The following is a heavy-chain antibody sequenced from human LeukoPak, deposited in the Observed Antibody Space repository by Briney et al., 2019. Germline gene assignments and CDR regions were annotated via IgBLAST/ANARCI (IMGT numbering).Heavy chain of an antibody. Sequence: GGSLRLSCAASGFTFSSYEMNWVRQAPGKGLEWVSYISSSGSTIYYADSVKGRFTISRDNAKNSLYLQMNSLRAEDTAVYYCARDGIVGATLSCWGQGTLVTVSS. D-gene: IGHD1-26*01. CDR3: ARDGIVGATLSC. J-gene: IGHJ4*02. CDR1: GFTFSSYE. CDR2: ISSSGSTI. V-gene: IGHV3-48*03.